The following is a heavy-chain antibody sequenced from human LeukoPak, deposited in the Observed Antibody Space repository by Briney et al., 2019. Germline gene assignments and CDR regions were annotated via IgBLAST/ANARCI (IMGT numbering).Heavy chain of an antibody. CDR1: GGSFSGHY. CDR2: INHSGGT. J-gene: IGHJ5*02. CDR3: ARPTSWVNYFDP. D-gene: IGHD1-7*01. Sequence: SETLSLTCAVFGGSFSGHYWTWIRQPPGKGLEWIGEINHSGGTNYNPSLKSRVIISVDTSKNQFSLKLSSLTAADTAVYYCARPTSWVNYFDPWGQGTLVTVPS. V-gene: IGHV4-34*01.